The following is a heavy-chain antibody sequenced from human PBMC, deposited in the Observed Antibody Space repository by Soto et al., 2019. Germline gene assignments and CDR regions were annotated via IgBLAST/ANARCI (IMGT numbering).Heavy chain of an antibody. CDR2: TYYRSKWYN. Sequence: SQTLSLTCAISGDSVSSNSAAWNWIRQSPSRGLEWLGRTYYRSKWYNDYAVSVKSRITINPDTPKNQFSLQLNSVTPEDTAVYYCAREGRIAVAGLYYYYYYGMDVWGQGTTVTVSS. D-gene: IGHD6-19*01. V-gene: IGHV6-1*01. CDR1: GDSVSSNSAA. CDR3: AREGRIAVAGLYYYYYYGMDV. J-gene: IGHJ6*02.